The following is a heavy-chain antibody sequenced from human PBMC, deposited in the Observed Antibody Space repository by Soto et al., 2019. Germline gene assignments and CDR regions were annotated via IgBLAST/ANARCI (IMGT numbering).Heavy chain of an antibody. Sequence: ASVKVSCKASGYTFTSYGISWVRQAPGQGLEWMGWISAYNGNTNYAQKLQGRVTMTTDTSTSTAYMELRSLRSDDTAVYYCVTLLRFAYAFDIWGQGTMVTVSS. V-gene: IGHV1-18*01. CDR3: VTLLRFAYAFDI. D-gene: IGHD3-22*01. J-gene: IGHJ3*02. CDR2: ISAYNGNT. CDR1: GYTFTSYG.